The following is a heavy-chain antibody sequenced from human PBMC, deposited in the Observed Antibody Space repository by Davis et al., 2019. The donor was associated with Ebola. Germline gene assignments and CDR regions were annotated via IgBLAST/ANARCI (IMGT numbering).Heavy chain of an antibody. CDR2: IYTSGST. J-gene: IGHJ5*01. V-gene: IGHV4-4*07. CDR3: ARALRDGSGSYHNWFDS. D-gene: IGHD3-10*01. Sequence: PSETLSLTCTVSGGSISGYYWGWIRQPAGKGLEWIGRIYTSGSTNYNPSLKSRVTMSVDTSKNQFSLKLSSVTAADTAVYYCARALRDGSGSYHNWFDSWGQGTLVTVSS. CDR1: GGSISGYY.